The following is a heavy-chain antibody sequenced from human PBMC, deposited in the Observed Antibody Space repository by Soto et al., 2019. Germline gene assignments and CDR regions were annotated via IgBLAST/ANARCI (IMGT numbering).Heavy chain of an antibody. CDR3: ARVGRYYDFWSGYYGYYYYGMDV. CDR2: MNPNSGNT. V-gene: IGHV1-8*01. CDR1: GYTFTSYD. J-gene: IGHJ6*02. D-gene: IGHD3-3*01. Sequence: GASVKVSCKASGYTFTSYDINWVRQATGQGLEWMGWMNPNSGNTGYAQKFQGRVTMTRNTSISTAYMELSSLRSEDTAVYYCARVGRYYDFWSGYYGYYYYGMDVWGQGTRVTVSS.